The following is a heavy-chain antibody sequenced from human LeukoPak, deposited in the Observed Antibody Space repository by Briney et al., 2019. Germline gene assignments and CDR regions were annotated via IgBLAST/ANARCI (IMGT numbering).Heavy chain of an antibody. V-gene: IGHV4-39*07. CDR1: GGSISSYY. CDR3: AREGEGLDL. Sequence: SETLSLTCTVSGGSISSYYWGWIRQPPGKGLEWIGSMFYSGSTYYNPSLKSRATISVDRSKNQFSLKLSSVTAADTAVYYCAREGEGLDLWGRGTLVTVSS. D-gene: IGHD3-16*01. CDR2: MFYSGST. J-gene: IGHJ2*01.